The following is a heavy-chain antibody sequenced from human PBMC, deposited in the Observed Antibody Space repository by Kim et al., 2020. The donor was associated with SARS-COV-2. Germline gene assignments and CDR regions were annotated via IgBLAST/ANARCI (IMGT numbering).Heavy chain of an antibody. Sequence: YIYYADSVKGRFTISRDNAKNSLYLQMNSLRAEDTAVYYCASTYQLLLFWGQGTLVTVSS. J-gene: IGHJ4*02. CDR3: ASTYQLLLF. V-gene: IGHV3-21*01. CDR2: YI. D-gene: IGHD2-2*01.